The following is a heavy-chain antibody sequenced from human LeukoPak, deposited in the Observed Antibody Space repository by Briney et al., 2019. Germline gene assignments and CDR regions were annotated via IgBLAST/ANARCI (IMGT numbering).Heavy chain of an antibody. Sequence: GGSLRLSCAASGFTFSSYWMSWVRQAPGKGLEWVANIKQDGSEKYYVDSVKGRFTISRDNAKNSLYLQMNSLRAEDTAVYYCARGIRGRIYYYYYYMDVWGKGTTVTVSS. V-gene: IGHV3-7*01. CDR2: IKQDGSEK. CDR3: ARGIRGRIYYYYYYMDV. J-gene: IGHJ6*03. CDR1: GFTFSSYW. D-gene: IGHD3-10*01.